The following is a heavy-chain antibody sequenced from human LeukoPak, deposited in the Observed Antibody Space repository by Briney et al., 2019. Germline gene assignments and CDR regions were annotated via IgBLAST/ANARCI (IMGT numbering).Heavy chain of an antibody. D-gene: IGHD2-21*01. CDR3: ASIAEDFDY. J-gene: IGHJ4*02. V-gene: IGHV5-51*01. Sequence: GESLKISCKGSGYSFTNYWIGWVRQMPGKGLEFMGMIYPGDSDTRYNPSFQGQVTISADKSISTAYLQWSSLRASDTAMYYCASIAEDFDYWGQGTLVTVSS. CDR1: GYSFTNYW. CDR2: IYPGDSDT.